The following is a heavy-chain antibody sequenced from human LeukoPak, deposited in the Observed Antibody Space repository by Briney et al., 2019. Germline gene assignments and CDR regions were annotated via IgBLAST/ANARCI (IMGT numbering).Heavy chain of an antibody. Sequence: PGGSLRLSCAASGFTLSSYAMSWVRQAPGKGLEWVANINQGGSEKDYVDSVKGRFTISRDNAKNSLYLQMNSLRADDTAIYYCAAEIYCIGGSCFSFDYWGQGALVTVSS. CDR3: AAEIYCIGGSCFSFDY. V-gene: IGHV3-7*01. J-gene: IGHJ4*02. CDR2: INQGGSEK. CDR1: GFTLSSYA. D-gene: IGHD2-15*01.